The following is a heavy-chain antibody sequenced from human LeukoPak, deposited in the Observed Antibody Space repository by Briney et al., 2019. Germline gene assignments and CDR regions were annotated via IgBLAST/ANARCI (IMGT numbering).Heavy chain of an antibody. CDR1: GDSISNYY. CDR3: ARDRYDSYPMDV. J-gene: IGHJ6*02. Sequence: SETLSLTCTVSGDSISNYYWSWIRQPPGKGLEWIGYFYYSGNANYNPSLKSRATISVDTSKNQFSLKLSSVTAADTAVYYCARDRYDSYPMDVWGQGTTVTVSS. CDR2: FYYSGNA. V-gene: IGHV4-59*01. D-gene: IGHD3-3*01.